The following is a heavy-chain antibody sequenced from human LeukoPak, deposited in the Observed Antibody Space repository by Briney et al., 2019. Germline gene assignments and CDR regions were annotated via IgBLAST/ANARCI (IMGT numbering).Heavy chain of an antibody. D-gene: IGHD2-15*01. Sequence: GGSLRLSCAASGFTFSSYAMSWVRQAPGKGLGWVSYISSSASTMYYADSVKGRFTISRDNAKNSLYLQMNSLRAEDTAVYYCALAPWWEPYFDYWGQGTLVTVSS. CDR2: ISSSASTM. CDR1: GFTFSSYA. V-gene: IGHV3-48*04. J-gene: IGHJ4*02. CDR3: ALAPWWEPYFDY.